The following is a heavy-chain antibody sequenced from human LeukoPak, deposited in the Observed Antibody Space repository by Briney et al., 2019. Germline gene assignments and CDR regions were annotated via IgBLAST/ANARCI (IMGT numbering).Heavy chain of an antibody. J-gene: IGHJ4*02. D-gene: IGHD3-10*01. CDR3: AKDELWFGDFNVKPGGIDY. V-gene: IGHV3-30*18. Sequence: GGSLRLSCAASGFTFSSYGMHWVRQAPGKGLEWVAVISYDGSNKYYADSVKGRFTISRDNSRNTLYLQMNSLRAEDTAVYYCAKDELWFGDFNVKPGGIDYWGQGTLVTVSS. CDR1: GFTFSSYG. CDR2: ISYDGSNK.